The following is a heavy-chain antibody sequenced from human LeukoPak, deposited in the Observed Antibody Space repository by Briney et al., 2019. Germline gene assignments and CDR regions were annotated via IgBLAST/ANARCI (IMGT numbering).Heavy chain of an antibody. V-gene: IGHV3-21*01. J-gene: IGHJ4*02. D-gene: IGHD5-24*01. CDR1: GFTFSSNS. Sequence: PGGSLRRSCAASGFTFSSNSMNWVRPAPGKGLEWVSSISSSSSYIYYADSVKGRFTISRDNAKNSLYLQMNSLRAEDTAVYYCARDKEMATISYYFDYWGQGTLVTVSS. CDR2: ISSSSSYI. CDR3: ARDKEMATISYYFDY.